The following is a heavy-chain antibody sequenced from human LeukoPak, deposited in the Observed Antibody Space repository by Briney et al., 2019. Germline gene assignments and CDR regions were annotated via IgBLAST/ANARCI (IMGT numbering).Heavy chain of an antibody. V-gene: IGHV3-21*01. J-gene: IGHJ4*02. CDR2: ISSSSSYI. CDR1: GFTFSSYS. CDR3: ARDRDIIPHDY. Sequence: GRSLRLSCAASGFTFSSYSMNWFRQAPGKGLEWVSSISSSSSYIYYADSVKGRFTISRDNAKNSLYLQMNSLRAEDTAVYYCARDRDIIPHDYWGQGTLVTVSS. D-gene: IGHD2-15*01.